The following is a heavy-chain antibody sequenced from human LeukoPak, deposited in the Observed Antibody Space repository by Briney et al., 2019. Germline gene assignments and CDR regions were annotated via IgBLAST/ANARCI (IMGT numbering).Heavy chain of an antibody. J-gene: IGHJ6*02. CDR2: INHSGST. Sequence: PSETLSLTCAVYGGSFSGYYWSWIRQPPGKGLEWIGEINHSGSTNYNPSLKSRVTISVDTSKNQFSLKLSSVTAADTAVYYCARDRVYYYGSGPPGRLDVWGQGTTVTVSS. CDR3: ARDRVYYYGSGPPGRLDV. V-gene: IGHV4-34*01. D-gene: IGHD3-10*01. CDR1: GGSFSGYY.